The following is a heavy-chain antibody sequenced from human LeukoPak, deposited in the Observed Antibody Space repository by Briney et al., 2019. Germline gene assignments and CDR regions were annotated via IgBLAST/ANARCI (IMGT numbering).Heavy chain of an antibody. CDR1: GFTFSNYA. CDR3: AKDTMLWFGGDDAFDI. J-gene: IGHJ3*02. D-gene: IGHD3-10*01. Sequence: GGSLRLSCAASGFTFSNYAMSWVRQAPGKGLEWVSAIRGSGGSTYYAESVKGRFTISRDNSKNTLYLQMNSLRAEDTAVYYCAKDTMLWFGGDDAFDIWGQGTMVTVSS. CDR2: IRGSGGST. V-gene: IGHV3-23*01.